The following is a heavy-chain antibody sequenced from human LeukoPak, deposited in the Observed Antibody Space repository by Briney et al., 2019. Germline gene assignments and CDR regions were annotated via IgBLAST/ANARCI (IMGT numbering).Heavy chain of an antibody. CDR1: RYTLTELS. CDR3: ATRTDYYDSSGYYDY. CDR2: FDPEDDET. J-gene: IGHJ4*02. V-gene: IGHV1-24*01. Sequence: ASVKVSCKVSRYTLTELSMHWVRQAPGKGLEWMGGFDPEDDETIYAQKFQGRVTMTEDTSTDTAYMELSSLRSEDTAVYYCATRTDYYDSSGYYDYWGQGTLVTVSS. D-gene: IGHD3-22*01.